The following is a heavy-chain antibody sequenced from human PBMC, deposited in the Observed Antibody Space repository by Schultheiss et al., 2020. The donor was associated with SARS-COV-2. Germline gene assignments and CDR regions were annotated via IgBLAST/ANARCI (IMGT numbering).Heavy chain of an antibody. CDR2: IWYDGSNK. CDR3: ASELVRSDAFDI. D-gene: IGHD6-6*01. Sequence: GESLKISCAASGFTFSSYGMHWVRQAPGKGLEWVAVIWYDGSNKYYADSVKGRFTISRDNAKNSLYLQMNSLRAEDTAVYYCASELVRSDAFDIWGQGTMVTVSS. J-gene: IGHJ3*02. CDR1: GFTFSSYG. V-gene: IGHV3-33*01.